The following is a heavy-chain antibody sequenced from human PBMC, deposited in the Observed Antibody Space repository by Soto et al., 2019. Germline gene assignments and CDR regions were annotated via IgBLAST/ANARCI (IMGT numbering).Heavy chain of an antibody. V-gene: IGHV2-26*01. J-gene: IGHJ1*01. CDR1: GFSLSNGRMG. D-gene: IGHD5-18*01. CDR2: IFSSDEK. Sequence: QVTLKESGPVLVKPTETLTLTCTVSGFSLSNGRMGVSWIRQPPGKALEWLAHIFSSDEKSYSTSLKSRLTISKDTSKCQVVLIMTNMDPVDTATYYSARMGYTYGYVAEYFQHWIQGTLVTVSS. CDR3: ARMGYTYGYVAEYFQH.